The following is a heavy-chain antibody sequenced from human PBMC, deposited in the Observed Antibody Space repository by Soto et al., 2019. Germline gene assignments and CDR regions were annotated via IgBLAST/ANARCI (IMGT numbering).Heavy chain of an antibody. CDR3: AREGGDGIDY. D-gene: IGHD3-16*01. Sequence: TLSLTCTVSGGSIRSGSHYWSWIRQNPGKGLEWIGYIYYSGSTYYNPSLKSRITISISTPKNQFSLKLTSVTAADTAVYYCAREGGDGIDYWGQGTLVTVSS. V-gene: IGHV4-31*03. J-gene: IGHJ4*02. CDR2: IYYSGST. CDR1: GGSIRSGSHY.